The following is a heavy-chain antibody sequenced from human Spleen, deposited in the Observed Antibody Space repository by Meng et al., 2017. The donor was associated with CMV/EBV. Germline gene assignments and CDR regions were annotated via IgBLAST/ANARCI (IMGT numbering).Heavy chain of an antibody. J-gene: IGHJ5*02. CDR1: GYSFASYW. V-gene: IGHV5-51*01. D-gene: IGHD2-2*01. CDR2: IYPSDSDT. Sequence: GESLKISCQGSGYSFASYWIGWVRQLPGKGLEWMGIIYPSDSDTTFSPSFQGQVTISADKSISTAYLQWSSLKASDTAMYYCVLEPYCTSTRCYSPWGQGTLVTVSS. CDR3: VLEPYCTSTRCYSP.